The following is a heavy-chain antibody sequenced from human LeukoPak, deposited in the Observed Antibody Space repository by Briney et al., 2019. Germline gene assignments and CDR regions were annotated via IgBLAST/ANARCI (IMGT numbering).Heavy chain of an antibody. J-gene: IGHJ5*02. D-gene: IGHD2-15*01. Sequence: SVKVTCKASGGTFSIYAISWVRQAPGQGLEWMGRIIPILGIANYAQKFQGRVTITADKSTSTAYMELSSLRSEDTAVYYCARDRNGGYHGQGHNWFDPWGQGTLVTVSS. CDR3: ARDRNGGYHGQGHNWFDP. V-gene: IGHV1-69*04. CDR1: GGTFSIYA. CDR2: IIPILGIA.